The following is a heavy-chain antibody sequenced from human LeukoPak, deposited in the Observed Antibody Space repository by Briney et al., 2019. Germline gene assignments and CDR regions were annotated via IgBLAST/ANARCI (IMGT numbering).Heavy chain of an antibody. J-gene: IGHJ3*02. D-gene: IGHD1-26*01. CDR3: AKYSMGATTRGAFDI. Sequence: GGSLRLSCTASGFTFSSYAMSWVRQAPGKGLEWVSAISGSGGSTYYADSVKGRFTISRDNSKNTLYLQMNSLRAEDTAVYYCAKYSMGATTRGAFDIWGQGTMVTVSS. V-gene: IGHV3-23*01. CDR1: GFTFSSYA. CDR2: ISGSGGST.